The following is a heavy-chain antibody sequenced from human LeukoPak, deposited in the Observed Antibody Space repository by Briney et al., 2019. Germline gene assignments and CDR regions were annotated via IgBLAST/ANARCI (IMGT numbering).Heavy chain of an antibody. CDR1: GGSFSGYY. CDR3: ARLSYAELDY. J-gene: IGHJ4*02. CDR2: VYYTGSI. V-gene: IGHV4-34*01. Sequence: SETLSLTCAVYGGSFSGYYWSWIRQPPGKGLEYIGSVYYTGSIHYNPSLTSRVTISADTSKNQFSLKLSSVTAADTAVYYCARLSYAELDYWGRGTLVTVSS. D-gene: IGHD1-26*01.